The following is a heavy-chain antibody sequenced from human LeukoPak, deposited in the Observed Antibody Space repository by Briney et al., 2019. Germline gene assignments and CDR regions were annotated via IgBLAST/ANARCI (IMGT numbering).Heavy chain of an antibody. Sequence: PGRSLRLSCAASGFTFSSYGMHWVRQAPGKGLEWVAVIWYDGSNKYYADSVKGRFTISRDNSKNTLYLQMNSLRAEDTAVYYCAREDIVVVPAAMAAYYYYGMDVWGQGTTVTVSS. CDR3: AREDIVVVPAAMAAYYYYGMDV. CDR2: IWYDGSNK. CDR1: GFTFSSYG. J-gene: IGHJ6*02. V-gene: IGHV3-33*01. D-gene: IGHD2-2*01.